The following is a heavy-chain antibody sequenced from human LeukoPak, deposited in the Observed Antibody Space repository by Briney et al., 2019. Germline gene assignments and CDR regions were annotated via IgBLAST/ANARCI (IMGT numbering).Heavy chain of an antibody. V-gene: IGHV4-59*01. J-gene: IGHJ4*02. CDR3: ARGYGGNSAYYFDY. CDR2: IYYSGST. D-gene: IGHD4-23*01. Sequence: PSETLSLTCTVSGGSISSYYWSWIRQPPGKGLEWIGYIYYSGSTNYNPSLKSRVTISVDTSKNQFSLKLSSVTAADTAVYYCARGYGGNSAYYFDYWGQGTLVTVSS. CDR1: GGSISSYY.